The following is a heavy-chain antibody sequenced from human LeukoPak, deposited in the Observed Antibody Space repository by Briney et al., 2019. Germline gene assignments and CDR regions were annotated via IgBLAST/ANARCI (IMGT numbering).Heavy chain of an antibody. D-gene: IGHD2-2*01. CDR2: ISSSSSTI. Sequence: SGGSLRLSCAASGFTFSSYSMNWVRQAPGKGLEWVSYISSSSSTIYYADSVKGRFTISRDNSKNTLHLQMSSLRAEDTALYYCVKDRCDRTTCPEVWGQGTLVTVSS. CDR3: VKDRCDRTTCPEV. CDR1: GFTFSSYS. J-gene: IGHJ4*02. V-gene: IGHV3-48*01.